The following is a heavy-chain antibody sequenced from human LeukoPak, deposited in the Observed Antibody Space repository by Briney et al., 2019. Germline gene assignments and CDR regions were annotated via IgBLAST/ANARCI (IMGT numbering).Heavy chain of an antibody. D-gene: IGHD6-19*01. CDR2: IYTSGST. Sequence: SQTLSLTCTVSGGSISSGSYYWRWIRQPAGKGLEWIGRIYTSGSTNYNPSLKSRVTISVDTSKNQFSLKLSSGTAADTAGYYCARLQSGWFYFDYWGQGTLVTVSS. CDR3: ARLQSGWFYFDY. V-gene: IGHV4-61*02. J-gene: IGHJ4*02. CDR1: GGSISSGSYY.